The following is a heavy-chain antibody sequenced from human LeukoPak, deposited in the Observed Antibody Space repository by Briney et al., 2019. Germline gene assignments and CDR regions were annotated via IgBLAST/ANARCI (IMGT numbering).Heavy chain of an antibody. J-gene: IGHJ4*02. Sequence: GGSLRLSCAASGFTFSSYAMSWVRQAPGKGLEWVSAISGSSGSTYYADSVKGRFTISRDNSKNTLYLQMNSLRAEDTAVYYCAKDQYDSGLFDYWGQGTLVTVSS. CDR3: AKDQYDSGLFDY. CDR1: GFTFSSYA. D-gene: IGHD3-22*01. V-gene: IGHV3-23*01. CDR2: ISGSSGST.